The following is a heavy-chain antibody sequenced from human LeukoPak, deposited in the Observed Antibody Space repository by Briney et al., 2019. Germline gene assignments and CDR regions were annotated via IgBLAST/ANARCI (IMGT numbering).Heavy chain of an antibody. Sequence: GGSLRLSCVASGFTFNIYGINWVRQAPGKGLEWISYIGHMSRDIYYADSVRGRFTVSRDNAKNSLFLQMNSLRVQDTAVYFCARARRATGPDYWGRGTLVTVAS. V-gene: IGHV3-21*05. D-gene: IGHD4-11*01. J-gene: IGHJ4*02. CDR3: ARARRATGPDY. CDR2: IGHMSRDI. CDR1: GFTFNIYG.